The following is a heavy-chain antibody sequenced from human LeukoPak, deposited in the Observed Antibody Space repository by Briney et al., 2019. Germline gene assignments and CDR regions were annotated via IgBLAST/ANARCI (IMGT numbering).Heavy chain of an antibody. CDR3: ARADSSYCSSTSCYGDWFDP. Sequence: GGSLRLSCAASGFTFSSYWMSWVRQAPGKGLEWVANIKQDGSEKYYVDSVKGRFTISRDNAKNSLYLQMNSLRAEDTAVYYCARADSSYCSSTSCYGDWFDPWGQGTLVTVSS. CDR1: GFTFSSYW. D-gene: IGHD2-2*01. CDR2: IKQDGSEK. V-gene: IGHV3-7*01. J-gene: IGHJ5*02.